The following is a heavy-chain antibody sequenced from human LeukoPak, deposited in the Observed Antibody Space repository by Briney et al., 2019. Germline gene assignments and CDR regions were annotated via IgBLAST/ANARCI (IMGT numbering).Heavy chain of an antibody. CDR2: ISGSGGST. V-gene: IGHV3-23*01. CDR3: AKDIEVAVVPAATRPYFDY. CDR1: GFTFSRYA. D-gene: IGHD2-2*01. Sequence: GGSLRLSCAASGFTFSRYAMSWVRQAPGKGLEWVPAISGSGGSTYYADSMKGRFTISRDNSKNTLYLQMNSLRAEDTAVYYCAKDIEVAVVPAATRPYFDYWGQGTLVSVSS. J-gene: IGHJ4*02.